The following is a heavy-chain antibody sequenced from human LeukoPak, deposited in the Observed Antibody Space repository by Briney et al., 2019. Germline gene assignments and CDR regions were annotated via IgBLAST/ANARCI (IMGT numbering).Heavy chain of an antibody. CDR1: GFTVSNNY. CDR2: IYSGDST. J-gene: IGHJ4*02. Sequence: GRSLRLSCAASGFTVSNNYMSWVRQAPGKGLEWVLVIYSGDSTYYADSVKGRFTISRDNSKNMAYLQMNSLRTEDTAVYYCAREGPYSSGTFRYWGQGTLVTVSS. V-gene: IGHV3-53*01. D-gene: IGHD6-25*01. CDR3: AREGPYSSGTFRY.